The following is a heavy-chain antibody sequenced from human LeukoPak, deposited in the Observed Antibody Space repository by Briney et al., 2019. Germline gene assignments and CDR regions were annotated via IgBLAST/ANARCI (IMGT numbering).Heavy chain of an antibody. CDR1: GFTFSGFS. D-gene: IGHD3-10*01. CDR3: AKDQRVRYYFDY. V-gene: IGHV3-23*01. CDR2: ISGSGGST. Sequence: GGSLRLSCAASGFTFSGFSMTWVRQAPGKGLEWVSAISGSGGSTYYADSVKGRFTISRDNSKNTLYLQMNSLRAEDTAVYYCAKDQRVRYYFDYWGQGTLVTVSS. J-gene: IGHJ4*02.